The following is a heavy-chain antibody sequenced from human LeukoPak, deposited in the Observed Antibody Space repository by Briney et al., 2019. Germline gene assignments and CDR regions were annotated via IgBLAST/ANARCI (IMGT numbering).Heavy chain of an antibody. V-gene: IGHV3-74*01. J-gene: IGHJ4*02. D-gene: IGHD3-10*01. CDR1: GFTFSSYW. Sequence: GGSLRLSCAASGFTFSSYWMHWVRQAPGKGLVWVSRINSDGSSTSYADSVKGRFTISRDNAENTLYLQMNSLRAEDTAVYYCARDLLWFGELSPAIEAPFDYWGQGTLVTVSS. CDR3: ARDLLWFGELSPAIEAPFDY. CDR2: INSDGSST.